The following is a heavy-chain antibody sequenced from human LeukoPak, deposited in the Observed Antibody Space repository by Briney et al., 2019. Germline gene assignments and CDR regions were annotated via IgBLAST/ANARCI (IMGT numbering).Heavy chain of an antibody. CDR2: FDPEDGET. V-gene: IGHV1-24*01. Sequence: GASVTVSCKVSGYTLTELSMHWVRQAPGKGLEWMGGFDPEDGETIYAQKFQGRVTMTEDTSTDTAYMELSSLRSEDTAVYYCATIVVPAAPAAFDIWGQGTMVTVSS. CDR1: GYTLTELS. CDR3: ATIVVPAAPAAFDI. D-gene: IGHD2-2*01. J-gene: IGHJ3*02.